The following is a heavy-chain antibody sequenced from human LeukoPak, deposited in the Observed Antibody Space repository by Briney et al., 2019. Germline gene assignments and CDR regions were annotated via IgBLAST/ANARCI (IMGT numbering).Heavy chain of an antibody. Sequence: ASVKVSCKASGYTFTNYGISWVRQAPGQGLEWMGIISPSGDYTRYAQKLQGRVSMTLDTSTSTVYMELNSLESEDTAMYYCARDNSGWSVDYWGQGTLSPSPQ. V-gene: IGHV1-46*04. CDR1: GYTFTNYG. CDR3: ARDNSGWSVDY. CDR2: ISPSGDYT. D-gene: IGHD6-19*01. J-gene: IGHJ4*02.